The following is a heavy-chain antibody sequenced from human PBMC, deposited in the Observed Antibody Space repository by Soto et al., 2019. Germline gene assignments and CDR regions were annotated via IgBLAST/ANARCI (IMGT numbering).Heavy chain of an antibody. CDR3: AAGFPPDF. Sequence: EVLLVESGGGLVQPGGSLTLSCAASRFTFGSYWMNWVRQAPGKGLEWVANIKGEGSEKYYVDSVEGRFTISRDNTKNSLNLQMNRLRVEDTAVYYCAAGFPPDFWGQGTLVTVSS. J-gene: IGHJ4*02. V-gene: IGHV3-7*01. D-gene: IGHD3-10*01. CDR1: RFTFGSYW. CDR2: IKGEGSEK.